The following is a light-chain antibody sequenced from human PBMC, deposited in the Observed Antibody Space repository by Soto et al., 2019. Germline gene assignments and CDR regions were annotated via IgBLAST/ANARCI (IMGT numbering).Light chain of an antibody. CDR3: SSYTSSSTPLYV. V-gene: IGLV2-14*01. CDR2: EVS. Sequence: QSVLTRPASVSGSPGQSITISCTGTNSDVGVYNYVSWYQQHPGKAPKLVIYEVSNRPSGVSNRFSGSKSGNTASLTISGLQAEDEADYYCSSYTSSSTPLYVFGTGTRSPS. J-gene: IGLJ1*01. CDR1: NSDVGVYNY.